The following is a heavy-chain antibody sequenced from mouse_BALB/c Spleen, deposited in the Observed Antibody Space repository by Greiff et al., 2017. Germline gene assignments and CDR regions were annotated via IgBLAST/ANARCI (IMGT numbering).Heavy chain of an antibody. V-gene: IGHV3-8*02. CDR2: ISYSGST. CDR1: GDSITSGY. Sequence: EVKLMESGPSLVKPSQTLSLTCSVTGDSITSGYWNWIRKFPGNKLEYMGYISYSGSTYYNPSLKSRISITRDTSKNQYYLQLNSVTTEDTATYYCARFLYYGYVYYAMDYWGQGTSVTVSS. CDR3: ARFLYYGYVYYAMDY. J-gene: IGHJ4*01. D-gene: IGHD1-2*01.